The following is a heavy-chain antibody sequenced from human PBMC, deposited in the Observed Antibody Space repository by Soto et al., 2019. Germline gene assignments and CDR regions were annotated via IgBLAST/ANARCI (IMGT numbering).Heavy chain of an antibody. CDR2: IYYSGST. CDR1: GGSISSYY. D-gene: IGHD3-22*01. J-gene: IGHJ1*01. Sequence: PSETLSLTCTVSGGSISSYYWSWIRQPPGKGQEWIGYIYYSGSTNYNPSLKSRVTISVDTSKNQFSLKLSSVTAADTAVYYCASWGYYDSSGYYYRRKYFQHWGQGTLVTVSS. CDR3: ASWGYYDSSGYYYRRKYFQH. V-gene: IGHV4-59*01.